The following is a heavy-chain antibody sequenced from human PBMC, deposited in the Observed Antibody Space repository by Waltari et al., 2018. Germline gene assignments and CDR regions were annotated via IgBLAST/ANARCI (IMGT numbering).Heavy chain of an antibody. V-gene: IGHV3-21*03. CDR1: GFTFSSYS. CDR2: ISSSSSYI. CDR3: ARCPVGYSSRDNWFDP. D-gene: IGHD6-13*01. Sequence: EVQLVESGGGLVKPGVSLRLSCAASGFTFSSYSMNWVRQAPGKGMEWVSSISSSSSYIYYADSVKGRFTISRDNAKNSLYLQMNSLRAEDTAVYYCARCPVGYSSRDNWFDPWGQGTLVTVSS. J-gene: IGHJ5*02.